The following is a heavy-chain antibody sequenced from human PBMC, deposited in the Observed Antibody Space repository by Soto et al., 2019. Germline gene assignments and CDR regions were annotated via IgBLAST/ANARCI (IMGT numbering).Heavy chain of an antibody. V-gene: IGHV3-48*01. CDR3: ARVSLNNYYDSSGYKGPFQH. CDR2: ISSSSSTI. Sequence: PGGSLRLSCAASGFTFSSYSMNWVRQAPGKGLEWVSYISSSSSTIYYADSVKGRFTISRDNAKNSLYLQMNSLRAEDTAVYYCARVSLNNYYDSSGYKGPFQHWGQGTLVTVSS. J-gene: IGHJ1*01. D-gene: IGHD3-22*01. CDR1: GFTFSSYS.